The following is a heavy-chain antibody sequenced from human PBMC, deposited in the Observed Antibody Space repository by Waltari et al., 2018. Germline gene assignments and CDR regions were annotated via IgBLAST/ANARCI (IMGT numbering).Heavy chain of an antibody. V-gene: IGHV1-24*01. J-gene: IGHJ4*02. CDR2: LETEDGEA. Sequence: QVQLVQSGAEVKKPGASVKVSCKVSGYTLTELSMHWVRQAPGKGLEWMGGLETEDGEASYAQKFQGRVTMTEDTSTDTAYIELNSLRSEDTAVYYCATGYSSGWHFDYWGQGTLVTVSS. CDR3: ATGYSSGWHFDY. CDR1: GYTLTELS. D-gene: IGHD6-19*01.